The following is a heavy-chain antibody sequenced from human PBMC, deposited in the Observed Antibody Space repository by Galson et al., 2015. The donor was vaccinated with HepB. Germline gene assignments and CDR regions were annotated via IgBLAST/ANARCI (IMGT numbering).Heavy chain of an antibody. V-gene: IGHV1-18*01. CDR2: ISAYNGNT. Sequence: SVKVSCKVSGDTFTSYGISWVRQAPGQGLEWMGWISAYNGNTNYAQKPQGRVTMTTDTSTSTVYMELRSLRSDDTAVYYCAKDLYYDSSGWDYWGQGTLVTVSS. J-gene: IGHJ4*02. CDR1: GDTFTSYG. CDR3: AKDLYYDSSGWDY. D-gene: IGHD3-22*01.